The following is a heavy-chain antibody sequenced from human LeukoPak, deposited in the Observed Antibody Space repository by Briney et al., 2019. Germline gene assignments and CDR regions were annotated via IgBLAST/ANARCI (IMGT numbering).Heavy chain of an antibody. Sequence: GGSLRLSCAASGFTVSSNYMSWVRQAPGKGLEWVSVFYSGGITYYGDSVKGRFTLSRDNSKNTLYLQMNSLRAEDTAVYYCARDPWTNSDYDGFDYWGQGTLVTVSS. D-gene: IGHD5-12*01. CDR2: FYSGGIT. V-gene: IGHV3-66*01. J-gene: IGHJ4*02. CDR3: ARDPWTNSDYDGFDY. CDR1: GFTVSSNY.